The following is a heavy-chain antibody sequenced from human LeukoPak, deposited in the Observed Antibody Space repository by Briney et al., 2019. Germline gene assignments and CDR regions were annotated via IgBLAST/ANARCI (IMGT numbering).Heavy chain of an antibody. J-gene: IGHJ4*02. D-gene: IGHD6-19*01. CDR1: DFSVSNHY. CDR3: ARGRQWGDY. CDR2: IYRGGST. V-gene: IGHV3-66*02. Sequence: PGGSPRLSCEDSDFSVSNHYMSWVRQAPGKGLEWVSVIYRGGSTYYADSVKGRFTISRDNSKNTLYQQMDSLRVEDTAVYYCARGRQWGDYWGQGTLVTVSS.